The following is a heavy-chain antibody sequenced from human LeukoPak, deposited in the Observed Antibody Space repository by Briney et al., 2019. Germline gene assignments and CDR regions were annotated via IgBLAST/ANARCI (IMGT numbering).Heavy chain of an antibody. V-gene: IGHV4-34*01. J-gene: IGHJ5*02. Sequence: SETLSLTCAVYGGSFSGYYWGWIRQPPGKGLQWIGEITHNGYTNYNPALKSRVTISIDTSKNEFSLKVSSVTGADMAIYYCAASGGPINWFDPWGQGTLVTVSS. CDR2: ITHNGYT. CDR3: AASGGPINWFDP. D-gene: IGHD3-10*01. CDR1: GGSFSGYY.